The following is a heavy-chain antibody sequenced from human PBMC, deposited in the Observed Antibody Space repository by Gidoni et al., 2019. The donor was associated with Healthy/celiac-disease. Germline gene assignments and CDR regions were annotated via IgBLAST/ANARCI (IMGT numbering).Heavy chain of an antibody. D-gene: IGHD3-10*01. Sequence: QVQLQESGPGLVKPSQTLSLTCTVSGGSISSGVYSWSWIRQHPGKGLEWIGYIYYSGSTYYNPSSKSRVTISVDTSKNQFSLKMSSVTAADTAVYYCAREDYGSGSKHGNADAENGMDVWGQGTTVTVSS. CDR3: AREDYGSGSKHGNADAENGMDV. CDR2: IYYSGST. V-gene: IGHV4-31*03. J-gene: IGHJ6*02. CDR1: GGSISSGVYS.